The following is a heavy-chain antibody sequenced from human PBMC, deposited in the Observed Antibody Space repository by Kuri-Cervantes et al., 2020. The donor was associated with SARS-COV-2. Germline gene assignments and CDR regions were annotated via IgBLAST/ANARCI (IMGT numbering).Heavy chain of an antibody. J-gene: IGHJ4*02. CDR3: ARDLVPAAMLDY. V-gene: IGHV3-33*01. CDR1: GFTFSSYG. D-gene: IGHD2-2*01. Sequence: GGSLRLSCAASGFTFSSYGMHWIRQAPGKGLEWVSFIWCDGSNKYYADSVKGRFTISRDNSKNTLYLQMYSLRDEDTAVYYCARDLVPAAMLDYWGQGTLVTVSS. CDR2: IWCDGSNK.